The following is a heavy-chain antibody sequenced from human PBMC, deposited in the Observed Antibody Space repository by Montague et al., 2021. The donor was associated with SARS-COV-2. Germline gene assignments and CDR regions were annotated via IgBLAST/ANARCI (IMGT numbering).Heavy chain of an antibody. CDR2: IYYSGST. D-gene: IGHD5-24*01. J-gene: IGHJ4*02. V-gene: IGHV4-39*01. CDR1: GGSISSSSYY. CDR3: ARQGRDGYNTYYFDY. Sequence: SETLSLTCTVSGGSISSSSYYRGWIRQPPGKGLEWIGSIYYSGSTYYNPSLKSRVTISVDTSKNQFSLKLSSVTAADTAVYYCARQGRDGYNTYYFDYWGQGTLVTVSS.